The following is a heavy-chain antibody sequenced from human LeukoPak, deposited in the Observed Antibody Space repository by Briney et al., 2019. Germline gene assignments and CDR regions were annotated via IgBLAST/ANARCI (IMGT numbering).Heavy chain of an antibody. CDR2: IIPIFGTA. CDR1: GGTFSSYA. D-gene: IGHD1-26*01. V-gene: IGHV1-69*05. Sequence: EASVKVSCKASGGTFSSYAISWVRQAPGQGLEWMGGIIPIFGTANYAQKFQGRVTITTDESTSTAYMELSSLRSEDTAVYYCVRGHSPNWYDPWGQGTLVTVSS. J-gene: IGHJ5*02. CDR3: VRGHSPNWYDP.